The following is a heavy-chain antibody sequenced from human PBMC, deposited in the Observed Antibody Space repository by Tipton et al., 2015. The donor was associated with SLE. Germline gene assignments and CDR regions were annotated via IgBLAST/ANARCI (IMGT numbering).Heavy chain of an antibody. CDR1: GGSISSYY. D-gene: IGHD3-10*01. CDR2: ISHGGST. CDR3: ARGGGILWSGDLAGYYYATDV. V-gene: IGHV4-59*01. Sequence: TLSLTCNVSGGSISSYYWSWIRQPPGKGLEWIGDISHGGSTNHNPSLKNRVNISLDTSKNRLSLKLTSVTAADTAVYYCARGGGILWSGDLAGYYYATDVWGQGTTVTVSS. J-gene: IGHJ6*02.